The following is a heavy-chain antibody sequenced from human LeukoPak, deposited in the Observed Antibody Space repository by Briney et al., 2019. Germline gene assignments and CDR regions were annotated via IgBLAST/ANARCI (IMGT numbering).Heavy chain of an antibody. CDR2: IYTSGST. D-gene: IGHD3-3*01. CDR1: GYSISSGYY. V-gene: IGHV4-38-2*02. J-gene: IGHJ4*02. CDR3: ARAPYYDFWSGQYYFDY. Sequence: SETLSLTCTVSGYSISSGYYWGWIRQPPGKGLEWIGSIYTSGSTNYNPSLKSRVTISVDTSKNQFSLKLSSVTAADTAVYYCARAPYYDFWSGQYYFDYWGQGTLVTVSS.